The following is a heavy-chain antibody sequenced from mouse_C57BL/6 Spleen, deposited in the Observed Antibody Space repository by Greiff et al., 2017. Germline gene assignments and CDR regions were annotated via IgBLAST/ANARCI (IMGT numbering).Heavy chain of an antibody. CDR2: IDPEDGDT. CDR1: GFNIKDYY. Sequence: VQLQQSGAELVRPGASVKLSCTASGFNIKDYYMHWVKQRPEQGLEWIGRIDPEDGDTEYAPKFQGKATMTADTSSNTAYLQLSSLTSEDTAVYYCTTGYGSSPRFAYWGQGTLVTVSA. J-gene: IGHJ3*01. D-gene: IGHD1-1*01. V-gene: IGHV14-1*01. CDR3: TTGYGSSPRFAY.